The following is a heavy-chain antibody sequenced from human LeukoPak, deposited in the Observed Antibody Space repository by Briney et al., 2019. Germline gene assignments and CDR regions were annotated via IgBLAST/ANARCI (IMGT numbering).Heavy chain of an antibody. D-gene: IGHD6-6*01. Sequence: SETLSLTCAVYGGSFSGYYWSWIRQPPGKGLEWIGEINHSGSTNYNPSLKSRVTISVDTSKNQFSLKLSSVTAADTAVYYCVRRIAARSKTKIDYWGQGTLVTVSS. J-gene: IGHJ4*02. V-gene: IGHV4-34*01. CDR2: INHSGST. CDR3: VRRIAARSKTKIDY. CDR1: GGSFSGYY.